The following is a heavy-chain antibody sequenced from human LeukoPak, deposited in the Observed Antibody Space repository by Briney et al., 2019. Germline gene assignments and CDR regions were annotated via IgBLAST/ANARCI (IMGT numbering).Heavy chain of an antibody. D-gene: IGHD1-1*01. Sequence: GGSLRLSCAASGFTFNKDGMHWVRQAPGKGLEWVTFIGYDGNTKYYADSVRGRFTISRDNLKNTLYLQMNSLRPEDAAVYYCAKDRRTNWSLDYWGQGTLVIVSS. CDR3: AKDRRTNWSLDY. V-gene: IGHV3-30*02. CDR1: GFTFNKDG. CDR2: IGYDGNTK. J-gene: IGHJ4*02.